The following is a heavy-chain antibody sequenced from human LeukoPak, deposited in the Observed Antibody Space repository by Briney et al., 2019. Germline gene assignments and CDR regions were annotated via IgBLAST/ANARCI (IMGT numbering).Heavy chain of an antibody. J-gene: IGHJ6*03. CDR1: GNTFTGYY. V-gene: IGHV1-2*02. CDR3: ARVSITMVRGGNYYYMDV. Sequence: ASVKVSCKASGNTFTGYYMHWVRQAPGQGLEWMGWINPNSGGTNYAQKFQGRVTMTRDTSISTAYMELSRLRSDDTAVYYCARVSITMVRGGNYYYMDVWGKGTTVTVSS. CDR2: INPNSGGT. D-gene: IGHD3-10*01.